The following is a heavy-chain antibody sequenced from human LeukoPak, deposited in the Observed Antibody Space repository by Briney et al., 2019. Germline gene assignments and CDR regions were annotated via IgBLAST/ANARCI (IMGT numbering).Heavy chain of an antibody. J-gene: IGHJ4*02. V-gene: IGHV3-66*02. Sequence: GGSLRLSCAVSGSTVKSNYMSWARQAPGKGLEWVSIIKSGSNTDYADSVKGRFAISRDNSKNTVYLQMNSLRIEDTAVYYCVNLPGGGQWGQGTLVTVSS. CDR2: IKSGSNT. CDR1: GSTVKSNY. CDR3: VNLPGGGQ. D-gene: IGHD7-27*01.